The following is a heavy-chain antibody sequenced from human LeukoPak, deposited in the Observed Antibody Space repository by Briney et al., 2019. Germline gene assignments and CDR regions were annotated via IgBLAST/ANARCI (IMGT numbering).Heavy chain of an antibody. J-gene: IGHJ4*02. V-gene: IGHV1-2*06. CDR1: GYTLTVYY. Sequence: ASVKASCKASGYTLTVYYIHWVRQAPGQGLEWMGRINPNSGDTNFAQKFQGRVTMTRDTSISTAYMDLSGLRPDDTAVYYCAREGSGYTYGRGSYFDYWGQGTLVTVSS. D-gene: IGHD5-18*01. CDR2: INPNSGDT. CDR3: AREGSGYTYGRGSYFDY.